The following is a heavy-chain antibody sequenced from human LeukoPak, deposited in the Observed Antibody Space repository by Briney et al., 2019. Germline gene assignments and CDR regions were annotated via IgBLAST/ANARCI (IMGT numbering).Heavy chain of an antibody. CDR3: VGGIGWLPDY. CDR1: GFTFSSYG. Sequence: GGSLRLSCAASGFTFSSYGMSWVRQAPGKGLEWVANIEQDGSEKNYVDSVKGRFTISRDNAENSLYLQMNSLRVEDTAVYYCVGGIGWLPDYWGQGTLVTVSS. J-gene: IGHJ4*02. V-gene: IGHV3-7*01. D-gene: IGHD6-19*01. CDR2: IEQDGSEK.